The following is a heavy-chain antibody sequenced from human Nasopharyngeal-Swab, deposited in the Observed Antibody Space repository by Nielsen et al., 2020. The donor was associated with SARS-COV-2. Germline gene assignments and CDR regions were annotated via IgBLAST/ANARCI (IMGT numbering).Heavy chain of an antibody. V-gene: IGHV4-34*01. CDR2: IIQNGGT. CDR3: ARGRALITPHYFDY. CDR1: DESLSGYF. D-gene: IGHD3-16*01. Sequence: GSLRLSCNVSDESLSGYFWTWIRQPPGKGLEWIGEIIQNGGTNYSPSLKSRVTISLDTSRSQFSLRLTSVTAADTAVYFCARGRALITPHYFDYWGQGALVTASS. J-gene: IGHJ4*02.